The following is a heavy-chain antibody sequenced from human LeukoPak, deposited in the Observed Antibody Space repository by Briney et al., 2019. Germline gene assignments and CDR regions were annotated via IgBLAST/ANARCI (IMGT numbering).Heavy chain of an antibody. V-gene: IGHV3-11*01. D-gene: IGHD6-19*01. CDR1: GFTFSNYY. CDR2: ISSSGSTI. CDR3: ARDRDASGWYGFGTGYYFDY. Sequence: GGFLRLSCAASGFTFSNYYMTWIRQAPGKGLEWVSYISSSGSTIYYADSVKGRFTISRDNAKNSLYLQMNSLRAEDTAVYYCARDRDASGWYGFGTGYYFDYWGQGTLVTVSS. J-gene: IGHJ4*02.